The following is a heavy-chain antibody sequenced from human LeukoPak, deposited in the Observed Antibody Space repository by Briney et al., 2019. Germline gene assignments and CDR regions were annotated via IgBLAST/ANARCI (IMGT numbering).Heavy chain of an antibody. Sequence: SETLSLTCTVSGGSISSSSYYWGWIRQPPGNGLEWIGSIYYSGSTYYNPSLKSRVTIPVDTSKNQFSLKLSSVTAADTAVYYCARGKYYYYYYMDVWGKGTTVTVSS. CDR3: ARGKYYYYYYMDV. CDR1: GGSISSSSYY. CDR2: IYYSGST. J-gene: IGHJ6*03. V-gene: IGHV4-39*07.